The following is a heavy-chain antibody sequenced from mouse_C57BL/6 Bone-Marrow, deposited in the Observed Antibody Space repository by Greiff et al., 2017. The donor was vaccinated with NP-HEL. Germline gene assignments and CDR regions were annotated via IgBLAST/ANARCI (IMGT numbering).Heavy chain of an antibody. Sequence: EVQLQQSGTVLARPGASVKMSCKTSGYTFTSYWMHWVKQRPGQGLEWIGAIYPGNSDTSYNQKFKGKAKLTAVTSASTAYMELSSLTNEDSAVFYCTRGIGASSDYVAWFAYWGQGTLVTVSA. CDR2: IYPGNSDT. CDR1: GYTFTSYW. D-gene: IGHD3-2*02. J-gene: IGHJ3*01. CDR3: TRGIGASSDYVAWFAY. V-gene: IGHV1-5*01.